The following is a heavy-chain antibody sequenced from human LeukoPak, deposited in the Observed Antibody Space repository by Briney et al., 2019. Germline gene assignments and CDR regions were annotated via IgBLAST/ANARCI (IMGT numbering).Heavy chain of an antibody. CDR1: GFTFSNAW. D-gene: IGHD2-2*01. J-gene: IGHJ5*02. V-gene: IGHV3-15*01. CDR3: TTDIGHLFCSSNSCYVGIP. CDR2: IKSKTDGGTT. Sequence: GGSLRLSCAASGFTFSNAWMSWVRQAPGKGLEWVGRIKSKTDGGTTDYAAPVKGRFTISRDDSKNTLYLQMNSLKTEDTAVYYCTTDIGHLFCSSNSCYVGIPWGQGTLVTVSS.